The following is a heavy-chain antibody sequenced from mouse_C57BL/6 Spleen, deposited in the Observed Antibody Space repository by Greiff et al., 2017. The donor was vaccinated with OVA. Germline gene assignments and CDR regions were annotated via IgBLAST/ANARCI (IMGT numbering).Heavy chain of an antibody. Sequence: QVHVKQPGAELVKPGASVKLSCKASGYTFTSYWMHWVKQRPGQGLEWIGMIHPNSGSTNYNEKFKSKATLTVDKSSSTAYMQLSSLTSEDSAVYYCAISGIYYYGSSYPWFAYWGQGTLVTVSA. CDR1: GYTFTSYW. J-gene: IGHJ3*01. CDR3: AISGIYYYGSSYPWFAY. CDR2: IHPNSGST. V-gene: IGHV1-64*01. D-gene: IGHD1-1*01.